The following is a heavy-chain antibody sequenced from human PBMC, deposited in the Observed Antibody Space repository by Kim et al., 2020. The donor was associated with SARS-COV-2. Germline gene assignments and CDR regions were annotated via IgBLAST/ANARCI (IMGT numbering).Heavy chain of an antibody. J-gene: IGHJ4*02. CDR3: ARESARSTGTDFDY. D-gene: IGHD1-1*01. Sequence: SSEKLQGRVTITRDASASTAYMELSSLRAEDTALYYCARESARSTGTDFDYWGQGTLVTVSS. V-gene: IGHV1-3*01.